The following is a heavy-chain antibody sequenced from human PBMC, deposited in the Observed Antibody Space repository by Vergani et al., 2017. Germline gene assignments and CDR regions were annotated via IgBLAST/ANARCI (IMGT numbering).Heavy chain of an antibody. J-gene: IGHJ4*02. CDR2: IYYSGST. D-gene: IGHD3-3*01. Sequence: QVQLQESGPGLVKPSQTLSLTCTVSGGSISSGSYYWSWIRQPPGKGLEWIGYIYYSGSTNYNPSLKSRVTISVDTSKNQFSLKLSSVTAADTAVYYCARHSGTYEFWSGYYKEATTMMDYWGQGTLVTVSS. V-gene: IGHV4-61*01. CDR3: ARHSGTYEFWSGYYKEATTMMDY. CDR1: GGSISSGSYY.